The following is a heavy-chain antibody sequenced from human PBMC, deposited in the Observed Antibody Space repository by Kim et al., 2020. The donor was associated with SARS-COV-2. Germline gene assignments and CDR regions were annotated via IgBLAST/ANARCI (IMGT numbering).Heavy chain of an antibody. V-gene: IGHV3-33*06. CDR1: GFTFSSYG. Sequence: GGSLRLSCAASGFTFSSYGMHWVRQAPGKGLEWVAVIWYDGSNKYYADSVKGRFTISRDNSKNTLYLQMNSLRAEDTAVYYCAKPHTALEMATISPFAYWRQGTVFTVSS. CDR2: IWYDGSNK. J-gene: IGHJ4*02. CDR3: AKPHTALEMATISPFAY. D-gene: IGHD5-12*01.